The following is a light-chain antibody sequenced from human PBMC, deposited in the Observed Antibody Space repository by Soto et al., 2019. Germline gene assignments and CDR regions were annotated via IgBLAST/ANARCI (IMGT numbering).Light chain of an antibody. Sequence: DMQMTQSPSSVSASVGDRVTITCRASKGFSTWLAWYRRKPGRAPELLIYSASSLHSGVPSRFSGSGSGTDFTLTISSLQPEDFATYYCQQANSFPRTFGGGTEVEIK. V-gene: IGKV1-12*01. CDR3: QQANSFPRT. J-gene: IGKJ4*01. CDR2: SAS. CDR1: KGFSTW.